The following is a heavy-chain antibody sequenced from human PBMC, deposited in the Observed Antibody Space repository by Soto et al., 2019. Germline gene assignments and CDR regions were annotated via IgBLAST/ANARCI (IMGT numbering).Heavy chain of an antibody. CDR3: AKTVHCSSTSCSTYYYYGMDV. D-gene: IGHD2-2*02. CDR2: ISYDGSNK. V-gene: IGHV3-30*18. CDR1: GFTFSSYG. J-gene: IGHJ6*02. Sequence: GGSLRLSCEASGFTFSSYGMNWVRQAPGKGLEWVAVISYDGSNKYYADSVKGRFTISRDNSKNTLYLQMNSLRAEDTAVYYCAKTVHCSSTSCSTYYYYGMDVWGQGTTVTVSS.